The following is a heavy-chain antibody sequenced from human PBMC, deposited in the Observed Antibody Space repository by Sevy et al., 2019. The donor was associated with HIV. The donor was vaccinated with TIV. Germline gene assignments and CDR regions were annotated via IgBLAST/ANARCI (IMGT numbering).Heavy chain of an antibody. J-gene: IGHJ6*02. CDR3: ARDPGQWLAGGYYYYGMDV. CDR2: IYTSGST. V-gene: IGHV4-4*07. Sequence: SETLSLTCTVSGGSISSYYWSWIRQPAGKGLEWIGRIYTSGSTNYNPSLKSRVTMSVDTSKNQFSLKLSSVTAADTAVYYCARDPGQWLAGGYYYYGMDVWGQGTTVTVSS. CDR1: GGSISSYY. D-gene: IGHD6-19*01.